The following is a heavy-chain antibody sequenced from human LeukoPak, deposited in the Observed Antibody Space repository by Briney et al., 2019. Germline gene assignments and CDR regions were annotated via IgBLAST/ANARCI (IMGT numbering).Heavy chain of an antibody. Sequence: SETLSLTCTVSGGSISSYYWSWIRQPPGKGPEWIGYIYYSGSTNYNPSLKSRVTISVDTSKNQFSLKLSSVTAADTAVYYCARVPGALGGLDYWGQGTLVTVSS. D-gene: IGHD3-10*01. CDR3: ARVPGALGGLDY. J-gene: IGHJ4*02. V-gene: IGHV4-59*01. CDR2: IYYSGST. CDR1: GGSISSYY.